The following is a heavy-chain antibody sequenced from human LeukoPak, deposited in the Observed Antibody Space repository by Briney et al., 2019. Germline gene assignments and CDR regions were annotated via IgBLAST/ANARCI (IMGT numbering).Heavy chain of an antibody. CDR3: ARGGVTNDSSGYYYRLDY. D-gene: IGHD3-22*01. CDR2: INHSGST. V-gene: IGHV4-34*01. CDR1: GYSISSGYY. Sequence: SETLSLTCAVSGYSISSGYYWSWIRQPPGKGLEWIGEINHSGSTNYNPSLKSRVTISVDTSKNQFSLKLSSVTAADTAVYYCARGGVTNDSSGYYYRLDYWGQGTLVTVSS. J-gene: IGHJ4*02.